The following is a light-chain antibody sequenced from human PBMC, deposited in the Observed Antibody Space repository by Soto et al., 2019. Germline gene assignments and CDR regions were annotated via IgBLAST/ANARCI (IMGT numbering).Light chain of an antibody. J-gene: IGKJ2*01. V-gene: IGKV3-15*01. CDR3: QQYRYRYT. CDR1: QSVSNN. CDR2: GAS. Sequence: EIVMTQSPATLSVSPGERATLSCRASQSVSNNLAWYQQKPGQAPRLIIYGASTRASGIPARFSGSGSGTEVTLTISSLQSEDFAVYYCQQYRYRYTFGQGTKLEIK.